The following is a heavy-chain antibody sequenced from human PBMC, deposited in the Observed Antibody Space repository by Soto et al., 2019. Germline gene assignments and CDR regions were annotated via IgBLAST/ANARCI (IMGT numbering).Heavy chain of an antibody. J-gene: IGHJ4*02. CDR2: IIPILGIA. Sequence: GASVKVSCKASGGTFSSYTISWVRQAPGQGLEWMGRIIPILGIANYAQKFQGRVTITADKSTSTAYMELSSLRSEDTAVYYCARGRGGVSDFDYWGRGTLVTVSS. V-gene: IGHV1-69*02. CDR1: GGTFSSYT. D-gene: IGHD2-8*02. CDR3: ARGRGGVSDFDY.